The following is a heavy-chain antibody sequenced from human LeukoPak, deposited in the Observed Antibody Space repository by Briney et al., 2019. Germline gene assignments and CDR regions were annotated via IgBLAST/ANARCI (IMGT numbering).Heavy chain of an antibody. Sequence: VASVKVSCKASGYTFTGYYMHWVRQAPGQGLEWLGWINPNSGVTKFAQKVQDRVTLTRDTSISTAYMELTGLISDDTAVYYCASRQSIAAAPLDYWGQGTLVTVSS. V-gene: IGHV1-2*02. D-gene: IGHD6-13*01. CDR2: INPNSGVT. CDR1: GYTFTGYY. CDR3: ASRQSIAAAPLDY. J-gene: IGHJ4*02.